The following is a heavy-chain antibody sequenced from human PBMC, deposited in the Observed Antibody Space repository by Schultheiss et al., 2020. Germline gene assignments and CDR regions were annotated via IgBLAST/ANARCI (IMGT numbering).Heavy chain of an antibody. V-gene: IGHV3-53*04. J-gene: IGHJ4*02. CDR1: GFTVSSNY. CDR3: ARSSGYSYGYGFDY. Sequence: GESLKISCAASGFTVSSNYMSWVRQAPGKGLEWVSVIYSGGSTYYADSVKGRFTISRHNSKNTLYLQMNSLRAEDTAVYYCARSSGYSYGYGFDYWGQGTLVTVSS. D-gene: IGHD5-18*01. CDR2: IYSGGST.